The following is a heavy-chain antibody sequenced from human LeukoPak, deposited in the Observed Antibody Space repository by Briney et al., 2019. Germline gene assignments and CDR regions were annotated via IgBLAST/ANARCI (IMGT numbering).Heavy chain of an antibody. CDR3: ARDQGYSYGALDS. CDR1: GGSVSSGGYY. D-gene: IGHD5-18*01. Sequence: SETLSLTCTVSGGSVSSGGYYWSWIRQPPGTGLEWIGYFYYSGSTNYNPSLTSRVSISVDTSKNQFSLKLSSVTAADTAVYYCARDQGYSYGALDSWGQGTLVTVSS. V-gene: IGHV4-61*08. J-gene: IGHJ4*02. CDR2: FYYSGST.